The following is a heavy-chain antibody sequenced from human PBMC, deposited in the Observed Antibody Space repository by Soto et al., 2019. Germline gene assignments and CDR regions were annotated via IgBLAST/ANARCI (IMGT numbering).Heavy chain of an antibody. CDR3: ARGSSSLVY. Sequence: SVRQAPGQRLEWMGWINAGNGNTKYSQKFHGRVTITRDTSASTAYMELSSLRSEDTAVYYCARGSSSLVYWGQGTLVTVSS. J-gene: IGHJ4*02. D-gene: IGHD6-13*01. CDR2: INAGNGNT. V-gene: IGHV1-3*01.